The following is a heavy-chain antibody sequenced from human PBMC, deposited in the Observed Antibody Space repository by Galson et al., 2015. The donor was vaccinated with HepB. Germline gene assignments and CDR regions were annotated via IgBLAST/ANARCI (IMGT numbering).Heavy chain of an antibody. CDR2: ISYDGSNK. J-gene: IGHJ4*02. D-gene: IGHD1-26*01. V-gene: IGHV3-30*18. CDR3: AEDHRALGSYPIDY. CDR1: GFTFSSYG. Sequence: SLRLSCAASGFTFSSYGMHWVRQAPGKGLEWVAVISYDGSNKYYADSVKGRFTISRDNSKNTLYLQMNSLRAEDTAVYYCAEDHRALGSYPIDYWGQGTLVTVSS.